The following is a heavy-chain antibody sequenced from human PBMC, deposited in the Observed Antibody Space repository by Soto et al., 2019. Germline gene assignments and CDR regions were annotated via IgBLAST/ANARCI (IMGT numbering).Heavy chain of an antibody. V-gene: IGHV3-23*01. CDR2: ISGSGGST. Sequence: GGSLGLSCASYGFTFSSYAMIFVCHGPGKVFEWVSAISGSGGSTYYADSVKGRFTISRDNSKNTLYLQMNSLRAGDTAVYYCAKDPRYNWNYRNYGGIDYWGQGTLVTVSS. D-gene: IGHD1-7*01. CDR1: GFTFSSYA. J-gene: IGHJ4*02. CDR3: AKDPRYNWNYRNYGGIDY.